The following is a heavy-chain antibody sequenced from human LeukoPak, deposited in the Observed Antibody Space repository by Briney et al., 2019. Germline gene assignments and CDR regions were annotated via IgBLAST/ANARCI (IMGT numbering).Heavy chain of an antibody. CDR1: GGTFSSYA. V-gene: IGHV1-69*13. CDR3: AREIGFGELFPGY. Sequence: ASVKVSCKASGGTFSSYAISWVRQAPGQGLEWMGGIIPIFGTANYAQKFQGRVTITADESTSTAYMELGSLRSEDTAVYYCAREIGFGELFPGYWGQGTLVTVSS. CDR2: IIPIFGTA. J-gene: IGHJ4*02. D-gene: IGHD3-10*01.